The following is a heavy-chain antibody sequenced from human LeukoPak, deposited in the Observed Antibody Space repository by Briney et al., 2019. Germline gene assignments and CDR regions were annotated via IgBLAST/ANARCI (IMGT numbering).Heavy chain of an antibody. Sequence: PGGSLRLCCAASGFTFSSYSMNWVRQAPGKGLEWVSSVSSSSSYIYYADSVKGRFTISRDNAKNSLYLQMNSLRAEDTAVYYCARDLRGKSFDYWGQGTLVTVSS. V-gene: IGHV3-21*01. CDR1: GFTFSSYS. J-gene: IGHJ4*02. CDR3: ARDLRGKSFDY. D-gene: IGHD3-16*01. CDR2: VSSSSSYI.